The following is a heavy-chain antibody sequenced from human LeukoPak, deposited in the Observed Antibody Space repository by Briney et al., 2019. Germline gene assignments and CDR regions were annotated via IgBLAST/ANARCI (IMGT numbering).Heavy chain of an antibody. V-gene: IGHV3-48*04. CDR2: ISSSGSTI. Sequence: PGGSLRLSCAASGFTLSSYAMSWVRQAPGKGLEWVSYISSSGSTIYYADSVKGRFTISRDNAKNLLFLQLNNLRAEDTAVYYCARPRGYSSGSLKYFDFWGQGALVTVSS. CDR3: ARPRGYSSGSLKYFDF. D-gene: IGHD6-19*01. J-gene: IGHJ4*02. CDR1: GFTLSSYA.